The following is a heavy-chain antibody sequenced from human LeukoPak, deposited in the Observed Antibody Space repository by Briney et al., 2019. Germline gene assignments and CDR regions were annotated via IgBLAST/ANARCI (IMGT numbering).Heavy chain of an antibody. V-gene: IGHV3-48*03. Sequence: PGGSLRLSCAASGFTFSSYEMNWVRQAPGKGLEWVSYISSSGSTIYYADSVKGRFTISRDNAKNSLYLQMNSLRAEDTAVYYCARMPPYPHRYCSGGSCYGHDAFDIWGQGTMVTVSS. CDR1: GFTFSSYE. CDR2: ISSSGSTI. J-gene: IGHJ3*02. CDR3: ARMPPYPHRYCSGGSCYGHDAFDI. D-gene: IGHD2-15*01.